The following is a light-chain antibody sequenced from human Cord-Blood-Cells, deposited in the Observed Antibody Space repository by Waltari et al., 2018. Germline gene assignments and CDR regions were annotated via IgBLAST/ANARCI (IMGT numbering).Light chain of an antibody. V-gene: IGLV2-14*01. J-gene: IGLJ3*02. Sequence: QSALTQPASVSGSPGQSITISCTGTSSYVGGYTYVSWYQQHPGQAPKRLIYDVSNRPSGVSNRVTGSKSRNTASLTISGLQAEAEADYDCSSYASSSMWLVGGGPKLTVL. CDR2: DVS. CDR1: SSYVGGYTY. CDR3: SSYASSSMWL.